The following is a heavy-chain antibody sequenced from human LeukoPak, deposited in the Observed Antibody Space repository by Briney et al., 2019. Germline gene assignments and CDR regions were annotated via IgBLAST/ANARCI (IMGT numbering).Heavy chain of an antibody. V-gene: IGHV3-23*01. D-gene: IGHD5-18*01. Sequence: GGSLRLSCEASGFTFTSYAMTWVRQAPGKGLGWVSGITGSGGHTYNADSVEGRFIISRDNSKNTVSLQLSSLRVEDTAVYFCAKDREDSAMISGVFDLWGRGTLVTVSS. CDR2: ITGSGGHT. CDR1: GFTFTSYA. CDR3: AKDREDSAMISGVFDL. J-gene: IGHJ2*01.